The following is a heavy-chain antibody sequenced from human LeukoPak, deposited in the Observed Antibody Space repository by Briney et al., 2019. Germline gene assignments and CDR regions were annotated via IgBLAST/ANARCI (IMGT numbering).Heavy chain of an antibody. CDR2: VYHSGST. D-gene: IGHD2-2*02. CDR3: ARDSTYCSSTSCYKDFDY. V-gene: IGHV4-38-2*02. CDR1: GYSISSGYY. Sequence: SETLSLTCTVSGYSISSGYYWGWIRQPPGKGLEWIGSVYHSGSTYYNPSLKSRVTISVDTSKNQFSLKLSSVTAADTAVYYCARDSTYCSSTSCYKDFDYWGQGTLVTVSS. J-gene: IGHJ4*02.